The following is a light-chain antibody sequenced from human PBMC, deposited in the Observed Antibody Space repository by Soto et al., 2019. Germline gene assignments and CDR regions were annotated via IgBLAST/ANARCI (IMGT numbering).Light chain of an antibody. CDR2: AAS. J-gene: IGKJ5*01. CDR1: QGISSY. V-gene: IGKV1-9*01. Sequence: DTQLTQSPSFLSASVGDRVTITCRASQGISSYLAWYQQEPGKAPKLLIYAASTLQSGVPSRFSGSGSGTEFTLTISSLQPEDFATYYCQQLNSYPITFGQGTRLEIK. CDR3: QQLNSYPIT.